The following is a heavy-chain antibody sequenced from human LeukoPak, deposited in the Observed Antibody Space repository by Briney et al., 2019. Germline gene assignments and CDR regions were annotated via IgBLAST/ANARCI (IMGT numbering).Heavy chain of an antibody. CDR1: GYTFTSYW. CDR2: IYPGDSDT. J-gene: IGHJ4*02. CDR3: ARQVGATGRVFDY. Sequence: GASVKVSCKASGYTFTSYWIGWVRQMPGKGLEWMGIIYPGDSDTRYSPSFQGQVTISADKSISTAYLQWSSLKASDTAMYYCARQVGATGRVFDYWGQGTLVTVSS. D-gene: IGHD1-26*01. V-gene: IGHV5-51*01.